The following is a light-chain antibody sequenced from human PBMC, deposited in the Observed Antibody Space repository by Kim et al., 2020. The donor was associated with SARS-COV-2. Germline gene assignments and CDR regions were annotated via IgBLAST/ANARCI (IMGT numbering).Light chain of an antibody. Sequence: KTVTISCTRRSGYIASFYVQWFQQRPGSAPTTVIYEDYRRPSGVPDRFSGSIDSSSNSASLTISGLKTEDEADYFCQSYDGSNYVVFGGGTQLTVL. V-gene: IGLV6-57*03. CDR1: SGYIASFY. CDR3: QSYDGSNYVV. CDR2: EDY. J-gene: IGLJ2*01.